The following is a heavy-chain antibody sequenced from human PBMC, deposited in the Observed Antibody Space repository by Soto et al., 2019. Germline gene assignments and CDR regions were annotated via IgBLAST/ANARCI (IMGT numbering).Heavy chain of an antibody. CDR3: ARGPLTLPDKDSSGWYDFDY. V-gene: IGHV1-3*01. J-gene: IGHJ4*02. D-gene: IGHD6-19*01. CDR1: GYTFTSYA. CDR2: INAGNGNT. Sequence: QVQLVQSGAEVKKPGASVKVSCKASGYTFTSYAMHWVRQAPGQRLEWMGWINAGNGNTKYSQKFQGRVTITRDTSASTAYMELSSLRSEDTAVYYCARGPLTLPDKDSSGWYDFDYWGQGTLVTVSS.